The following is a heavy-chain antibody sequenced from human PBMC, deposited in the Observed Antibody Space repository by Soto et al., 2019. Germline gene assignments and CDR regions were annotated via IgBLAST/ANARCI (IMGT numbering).Heavy chain of an antibody. J-gene: IGHJ5*02. CDR1: GFTFSSYA. D-gene: IGHD1-26*01. Sequence: EVQLLESGGGLVQPGGSLRLSCAASGFTFSSYAMSWVRQAPGKGLEWVSAISGSGGSTYYADSVKGRFTISRDNSXXPLYLQMNSRRAEDTAVYYCAKDLLPRELLGWFDPWGQGTLVTVSS. V-gene: IGHV3-23*01. CDR3: AKDLLPRELLGWFDP. CDR2: ISGSGGST.